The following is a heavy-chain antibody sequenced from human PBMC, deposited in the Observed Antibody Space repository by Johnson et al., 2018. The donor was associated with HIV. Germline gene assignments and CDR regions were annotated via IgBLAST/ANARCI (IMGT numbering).Heavy chain of an antibody. Sequence: GQLVESGGGVVQPGRSLRLSCAASGYTFSSYWMHWVRQAPGKGLVWVSRINSDGSSTSYADSVKGRFTISRDNAKNTLYLQMNSLRAEDTAVYYCAGLPPGIARRAFDIWGQGTMVTVSS. V-gene: IGHV3-74*02. J-gene: IGHJ3*02. CDR2: INSDGSST. D-gene: IGHD6-13*01. CDR1: GYTFSSYW. CDR3: AGLPPGIARRAFDI.